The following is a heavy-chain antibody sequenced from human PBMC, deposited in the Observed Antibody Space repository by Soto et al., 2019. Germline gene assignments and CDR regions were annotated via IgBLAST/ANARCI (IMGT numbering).Heavy chain of an antibody. V-gene: IGHV1-69*01. D-gene: IGHD6-19*01. CDR2: IIPFFGTA. J-gene: IGHJ6*02. CDR3: AGGRIVVAGSSAYYGMDV. Sequence: QVQLVQSGAEVKKTGSSVKVSCKTSGGTFSTFGISWVRQAPGQGLEWMGGIIPFFGTAEYSQKFEDRITITADESTSTAYMELSSLRVEDTAVYFCAGGRIVVAGSSAYYGMDVWGQGTAVTVSS. CDR1: GGTFSTFG.